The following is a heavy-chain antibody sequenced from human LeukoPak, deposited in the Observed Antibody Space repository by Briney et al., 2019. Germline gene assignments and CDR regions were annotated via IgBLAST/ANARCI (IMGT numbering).Heavy chain of an antibody. V-gene: IGHV3-7*01. J-gene: IGHJ4*02. CDR2: INGESEK. CDR1: GFTFSSYW. D-gene: IGHD3-22*01. Sequence: GGSLRLSCAASGFTFSSYWMSWVRQAPGKGRECVANINGESEKRYVDSVKGRFIISRDNAKNSLYLQMNSLRVEDTAIYYCARDYLDSSGAHYDYWGQGTLVTVSS. CDR3: ARDYLDSSGAHYDY.